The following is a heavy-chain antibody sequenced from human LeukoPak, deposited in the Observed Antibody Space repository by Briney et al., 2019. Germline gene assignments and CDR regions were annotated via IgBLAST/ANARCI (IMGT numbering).Heavy chain of an antibody. Sequence: SETLSLTCTVSGGSISSYYWSWIRQPPGKGLEWIGYIYYSGITNYNPSLKSRVTISVDTSKNQFSLKLSSVTAADTAVYYCATLRDGYNYREAFDIWGQGTMVTVSS. D-gene: IGHD5-24*01. CDR3: ATLRDGYNYREAFDI. J-gene: IGHJ3*02. V-gene: IGHV4-59*08. CDR2: IYYSGIT. CDR1: GGSISSYY.